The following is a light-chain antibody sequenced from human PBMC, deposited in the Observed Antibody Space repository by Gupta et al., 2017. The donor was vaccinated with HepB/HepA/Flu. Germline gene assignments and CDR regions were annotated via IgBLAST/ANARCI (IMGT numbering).Light chain of an antibody. CDR1: SSNLGSNT. V-gene: IGLV1-44*01. Sequence: SVLTQPPSASGTPGQRVPISCSASSSNLGSNTVNWYQQLPGTAPKLLIYSNNQRPSGVPDRFSGSKSGTSASLAISGLQSEDEADYYCEAWDDSLNGVVFGGGTKLTVL. CDR2: SNN. CDR3: EAWDDSLNGVV. J-gene: IGLJ2*01.